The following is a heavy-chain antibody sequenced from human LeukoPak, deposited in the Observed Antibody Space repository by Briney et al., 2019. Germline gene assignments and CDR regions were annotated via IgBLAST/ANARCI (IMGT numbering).Heavy chain of an antibody. CDR1: GYSISTGYY. V-gene: IGHV4-38-2*02. Sequence: NPSETLSLTCTVSGYSISTGYYWDWIRQPPGKGLEWIGTFYHGGSTYYNPSLKSRVTISVDTSKNQFSLNLTSVTAADTAVYYCARHGPCGGDCLTPFDYWGQGTLVAVSS. J-gene: IGHJ4*02. CDR2: FYHGGST. D-gene: IGHD2-21*02. CDR3: ARHGPCGGDCLTPFDY.